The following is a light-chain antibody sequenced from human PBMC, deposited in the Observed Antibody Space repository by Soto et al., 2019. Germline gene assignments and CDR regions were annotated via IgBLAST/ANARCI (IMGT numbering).Light chain of an antibody. J-gene: IGLJ2*01. CDR2: EVS. CDR1: SSVGGYNS. CDR3: GSYTSSGTVL. V-gene: IGLV2-14*01. Sequence: QSALTQPASVSGSPGQPITISCTGTSSVGGYNSVSWYQQHPGKAPKLIIYEVSNRPSGVSNRFSGSKSGNTASLTISGLQPEDEADYYCGSYTSSGTVLFGGGTKLTVL.